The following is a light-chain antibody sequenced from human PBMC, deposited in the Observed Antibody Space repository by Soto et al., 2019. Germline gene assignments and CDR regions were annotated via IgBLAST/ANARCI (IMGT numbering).Light chain of an antibody. V-gene: IGKV3-20*01. CDR1: QSFGRRY. Sequence: EIVVTQSPGTLSLSPGERATLSCRASQSFGRRYLAWYQQKPGQAPRLLISGVSKRATGIPDRFTGDGSGTAFSLTISRLEPADFALSICHQSDGSQITFGQATRLEIK. CDR3: HQSDGSQIT. CDR2: GVS. J-gene: IGKJ5*01.